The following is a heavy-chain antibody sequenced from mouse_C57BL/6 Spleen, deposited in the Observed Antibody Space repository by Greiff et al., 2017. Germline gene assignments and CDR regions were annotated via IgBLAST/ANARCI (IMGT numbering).Heavy chain of an antibody. Sequence: QVQLKQSGPELVKPGASVKLSCKASGYTFTSYDINWVKQRPGKGLEWIGWIYPRDGSTKYNEKFKGKATLTVDTSSSTAYMELHNLTSEDSAVYVCARVDIDNYRAMGDWGQGATVTVSS. CDR1: GYTFTSYD. CDR3: ARVDIDNYRAMGD. CDR2: IYPRDGST. J-gene: IGHJ4*01. V-gene: IGHV1-85*01. D-gene: IGHD1-3*01.